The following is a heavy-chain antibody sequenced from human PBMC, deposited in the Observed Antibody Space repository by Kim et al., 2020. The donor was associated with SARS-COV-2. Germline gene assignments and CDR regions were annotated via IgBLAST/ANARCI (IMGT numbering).Heavy chain of an antibody. V-gene: IGHV3-30*04. CDR3: TKTGATYYYYYGMDV. CDR2: ISYDGSNK. J-gene: IGHJ6*02. D-gene: IGHD1-7*01. Sequence: GGSLRLSCAASGFTFSSYAMHWVRQAPGKGLEWVAVISYDGSNKYYVDSVKGRFTISRDNSKNTLYLQMNSLRAEDTAVYYCTKTGATYYYYYGMDVWGQGTTVTVSS. CDR1: GFTFSSYA.